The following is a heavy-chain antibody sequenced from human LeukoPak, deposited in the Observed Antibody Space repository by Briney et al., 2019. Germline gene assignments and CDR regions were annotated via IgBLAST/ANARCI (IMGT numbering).Heavy chain of an antibody. J-gene: IGHJ4*02. CDR3: ARAPGQWLARGLDY. D-gene: IGHD6-19*01. CDR1: GYSISSGYY. V-gene: IGHV4-38-2*01. Sequence: PSETLSLTCAVSGYSISSGYYWGWIRQPPGKGLERIGNIYHSGSTYYNPSLKSRVTISVDTSKNQFSLKLNSVTAADTAVYYCARAPGQWLARGLDYWGQGTLVTVSS. CDR2: IYHSGST.